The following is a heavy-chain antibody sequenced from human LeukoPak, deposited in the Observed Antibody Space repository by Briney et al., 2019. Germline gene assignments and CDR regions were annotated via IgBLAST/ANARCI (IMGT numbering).Heavy chain of an antibody. CDR2: ISGSGSGGST. D-gene: IGHD2-8*02. J-gene: IGHJ3*01. CDR3: AKDTPTAGRYDAFDV. Sequence: PGGSLRLSCAASGFTFSSSAMSWVRQAPGKGLEWVSSISGSGSGGSTYYADSVKGRFTISRDNSKNTLYLQMNSLRAEDTAVYYCAKDTPTAGRYDAFDVWGQGTMVTVSS. V-gene: IGHV3-23*01. CDR1: GFTFSSSA.